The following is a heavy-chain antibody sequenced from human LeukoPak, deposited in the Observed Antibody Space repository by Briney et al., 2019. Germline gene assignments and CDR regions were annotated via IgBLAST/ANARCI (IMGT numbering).Heavy chain of an antibody. Sequence: QPGRSLRLSCAASGFTFSSYALHWLRQAPAKGLEWVAVISYDGSNKYYAHSLQGRFTISRENSENTLYLKMNSLRAEDTAMYYCARGDYCSSTSCPFDFWGQGTLVTVSS. V-gene: IGHV3-30-3*01. CDR2: ISYDGSNK. J-gene: IGHJ4*02. D-gene: IGHD2-2*01. CDR1: GFTFSSYA. CDR3: ARGDYCSSTSCPFDF.